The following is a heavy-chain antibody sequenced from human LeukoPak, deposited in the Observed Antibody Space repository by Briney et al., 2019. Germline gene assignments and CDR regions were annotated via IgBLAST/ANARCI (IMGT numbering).Heavy chain of an antibody. CDR3: AKAPPPATVTSRYYYYMDA. CDR2: INHSGST. CDR1: GGSFCGYY. D-gene: IGHD4-17*01. Sequence: SETLSLTCAVHGGSFCGYYWSWIRQPPGKGLEWIGEINHSGSTNYNPSLKSRVTISVDTSKNQFSLNLSSVTAADTAVYYCAKAPPPATVTSRYYYYMDAWGKGTTVTVSS. J-gene: IGHJ6*03. V-gene: IGHV4-34*01.